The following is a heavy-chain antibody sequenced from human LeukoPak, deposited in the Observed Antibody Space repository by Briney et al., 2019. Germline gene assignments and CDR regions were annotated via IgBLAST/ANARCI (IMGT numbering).Heavy chain of an antibody. CDR1: GFTFSDYY. D-gene: IGHD3-3*01. V-gene: IGHV3-11*01. J-gene: IGHJ4*02. CDR2: ISSSGSII. CDR3: ARGSVDFWSGYQEYYFDY. Sequence: GSLRLSCAASGFTFSDYYMSWIRQAPGKGLEWVSYISSSGSIIYYADSVKGRFTISRDNAENSLYLQMNSLRAEDTAVYYCARGSVDFWSGYQEYYFDYWGQGTLVTVSS.